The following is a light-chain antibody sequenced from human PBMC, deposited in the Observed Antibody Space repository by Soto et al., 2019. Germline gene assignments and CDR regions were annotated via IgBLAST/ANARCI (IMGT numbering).Light chain of an antibody. Sequence: EIVLTQSPGTLSLSPGEGATLSCRASQSVRSTYLTWYQQKPGQAPRLLIYGASSRATGIPDRFSGSGSGTDFTLTISRLEPEDFAVYYCQQYDSSFRTFGQGTKVEIK. CDR3: QQYDSSFRT. J-gene: IGKJ1*01. CDR1: QSVRSTY. V-gene: IGKV3-20*01. CDR2: GAS.